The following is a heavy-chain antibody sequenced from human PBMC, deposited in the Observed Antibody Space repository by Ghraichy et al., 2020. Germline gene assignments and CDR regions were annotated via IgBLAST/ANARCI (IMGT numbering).Heavy chain of an antibody. D-gene: IGHD3-22*01. J-gene: IGHJ4*02. CDR1: GYTFTSYG. CDR2: ISAYNGNT. Sequence: ASLKVSCKASGYTFTSYGISWVRQAPGQGLEWMGWISAYNGNTNYAQKLQGRVTMTTDTSTSTAYMELRSLRSDDTAVYYCARNYYDSSGYTADFDYWGQGTLVTVSS. CDR3: ARNYYDSSGYTADFDY. V-gene: IGHV1-18*01.